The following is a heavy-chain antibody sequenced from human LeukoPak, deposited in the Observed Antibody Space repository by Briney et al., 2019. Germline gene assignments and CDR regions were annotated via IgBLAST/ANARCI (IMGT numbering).Heavy chain of an antibody. J-gene: IGHJ4*02. Sequence: SETLSLTCAVYGGSLSGYYWSWIRHSPGKGLGWIGEVNYSGSTNYNASVKSRVTISVDTSKNQFSLKLSSVTAADTAVYYCARRTGGRYDSSNFYYLGRYYFDFWGQGTLVTVSS. CDR2: VNYSGST. D-gene: IGHD3-22*01. CDR1: GGSLSGYY. CDR3: ARRTGGRYDSSNFYYLGRYYFDF. V-gene: IGHV4-34*01.